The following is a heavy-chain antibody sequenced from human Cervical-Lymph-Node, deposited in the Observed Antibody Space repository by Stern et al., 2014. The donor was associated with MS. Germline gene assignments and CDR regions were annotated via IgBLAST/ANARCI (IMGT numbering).Heavy chain of an antibody. CDR3: ARDLGYSYETGGFDI. Sequence: VQLVESGGGLVKPGGSLRLSCAASGFTFSDYYMSWIRQAPGKGLEWVSYISISGSTKHYADSVKGRFTISRDNAKKSLYLEMNSLRAEDTAVYYCARDLGYSYETGGFDIWGQGTMVTVSS. J-gene: IGHJ3*02. CDR1: GFTFSDYY. CDR2: ISISGSTK. V-gene: IGHV3-11*01. D-gene: IGHD5-18*01.